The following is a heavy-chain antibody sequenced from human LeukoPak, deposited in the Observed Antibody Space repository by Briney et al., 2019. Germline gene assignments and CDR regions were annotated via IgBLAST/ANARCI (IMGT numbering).Heavy chain of an antibody. CDR1: GFTFSLYT. CDR2: ISYDGSNK. Sequence: GGSLRLSCAASGFTFSLYTMHWVRQAPGKGLEWVAVISYDGSNKYYADSVKGRFTISRDNAKNSLYLQMNSLRVEDTAVYYCTRTTVTINAFDPWGQGTLVTVSS. V-gene: IGHV3-30*04. J-gene: IGHJ5*02. CDR3: TRTTVTINAFDP. D-gene: IGHD4-17*01.